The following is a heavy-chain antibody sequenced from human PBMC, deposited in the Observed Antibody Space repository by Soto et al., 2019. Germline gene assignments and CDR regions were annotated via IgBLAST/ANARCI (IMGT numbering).Heavy chain of an antibody. CDR1: VFTFEDHA. Sequence: PGWSLRLSCASIVFTFEDHAMHWIRQVPGKGLEWVAGINWNSGITGYADSVKGRFTISRDNANNSLHLEMNSLKSEDTALYYCAKGRGALTVVSNWFDPWGQGTLVTVSS. J-gene: IGHJ5*02. V-gene: IGHV3-9*01. D-gene: IGHD3-22*01. CDR3: AKGRGALTVVSNWFDP. CDR2: INWNSGIT.